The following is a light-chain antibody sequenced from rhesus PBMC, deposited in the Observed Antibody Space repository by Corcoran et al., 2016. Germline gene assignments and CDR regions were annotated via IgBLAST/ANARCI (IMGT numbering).Light chain of an antibody. CDR1: NIGSKS. CDR3: QVWDTNSKYV. V-gene: IGLV3-34*01. J-gene: IGLJ1*01. CDR2: DGD. Sequence: YDLTQPPSVSVSPGQTARVTCGGDNIGSKSVQWYQQKPPQAPVAVILDGDERRSGIPERFSGSKSVNTATLTISGVEAGDEADYYCQVWDTNSKYVFGGGTRLTVL.